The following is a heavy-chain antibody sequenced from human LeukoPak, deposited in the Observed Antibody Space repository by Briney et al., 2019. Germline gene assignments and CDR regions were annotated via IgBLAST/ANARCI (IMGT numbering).Heavy chain of an antibody. V-gene: IGHV3-23*01. J-gene: IGHJ4*02. D-gene: IGHD3-16*01. CDR1: GFTFSNYA. CDR2: LSGSGTFT. Sequence: GGSLRLSCEASGFTFSNYAMTWVRQAPGKGLEWVSGLSGSGTFTYYADSVKGRFAISRDNSKKKLFLQMNRLRAVDTAVYYCARAVGPFDYWGQGTLVTVSS. CDR3: ARAVGPFDY.